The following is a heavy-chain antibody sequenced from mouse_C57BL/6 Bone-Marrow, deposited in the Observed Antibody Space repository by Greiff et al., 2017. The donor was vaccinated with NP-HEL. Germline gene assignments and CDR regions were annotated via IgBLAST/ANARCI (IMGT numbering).Heavy chain of an antibody. CDR1: GFNIKDAD. CDR3: TTGGSSPYAMDY. J-gene: IGHJ4*01. V-gene: IGHV14-4*01. CDR2: IDPENGDN. D-gene: IGHD1-1*01. Sequence: VQLQQSGAELVRPGASVKLSCTVSGFNIKDADMHWVKQRPEQGLEWIGWIDPENGDNEYASKFQGQATITADTSSNTAYLQLSSLASEDTSVYYCTTGGSSPYAMDYWGQGTAVTVSS.